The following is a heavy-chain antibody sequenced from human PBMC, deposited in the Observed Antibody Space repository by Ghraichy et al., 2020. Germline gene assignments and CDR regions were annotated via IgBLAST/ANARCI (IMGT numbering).Heavy chain of an antibody. CDR3: ARDAYDYVWGSYRPTLDY. V-gene: IGHV3-7*01. CDR1: GFTFSSYW. Sequence: GESLHISCAASGFTFSSYWMSWVRQAPGKGLEWVANIKQDGSEKYYVDSVMGRFTISRDNAKNSLYLQMNSLRAEDTAVYYCARDAYDYVWGSYRPTLDYWGQGTLVTVSS. CDR2: IKQDGSEK. D-gene: IGHD3-16*02. J-gene: IGHJ4*02.